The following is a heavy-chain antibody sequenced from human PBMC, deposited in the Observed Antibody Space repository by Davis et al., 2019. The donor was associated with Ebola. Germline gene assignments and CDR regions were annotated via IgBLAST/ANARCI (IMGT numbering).Heavy chain of an antibody. CDR1: GGSISAYY. D-gene: IGHD5-18*01. J-gene: IGHJ6*02. V-gene: IGHV4-59*12. Sequence: MPSETLSLTCTVSGGSISAYYWSWIRQPLGKALECIGYIYYSGSTNYNPSLKSRVTISVDTSKNQFSLKLSSVTAADTAVYYCARGRGYSYGYHYYYYGMDVWGQGTPVSVSS. CDR3: ARGRGYSYGYHYYYYGMDV. CDR2: IYYSGST.